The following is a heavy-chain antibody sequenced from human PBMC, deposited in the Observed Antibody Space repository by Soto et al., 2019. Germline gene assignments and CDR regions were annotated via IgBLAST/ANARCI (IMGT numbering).Heavy chain of an antibody. CDR3: ARASESGWKNAFDI. D-gene: IGHD1-1*01. CDR2: TYYRSKWYN. V-gene: IGHV6-1*01. CDR1: GDSVSSNSAA. J-gene: IGHJ3*02. Sequence: SQTLSLTCAISGDSVSSNSAAWNWTRQSPSRGLEWLGRTYYRSKWYNDYAVSVKSRITINPDTSKNQFSLQLNSVTPEDTAVYYCARASESGWKNAFDIWGQGTMVTVSS.